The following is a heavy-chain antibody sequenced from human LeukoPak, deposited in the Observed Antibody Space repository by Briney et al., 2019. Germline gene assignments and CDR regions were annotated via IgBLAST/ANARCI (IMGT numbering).Heavy chain of an antibody. V-gene: IGHV4-34*01. CDR3: ARGDILTGSQDAFDI. D-gene: IGHD3-9*01. CDR2: INHSGST. Sequence: PSETLSLTCAVYGGSFSGYYWSWIRQPPGKGLEWIGEINHSGSTNYNPSLKSRVTISVDKSKNQFSLKLSSVTAADTAVYYCARGDILTGSQDAFDIWGQGTMVTVSS. CDR1: GGSFSGYY. J-gene: IGHJ3*02.